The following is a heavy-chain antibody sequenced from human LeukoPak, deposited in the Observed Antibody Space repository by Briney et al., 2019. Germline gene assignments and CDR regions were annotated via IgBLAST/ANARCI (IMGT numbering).Heavy chain of an antibody. CDR3: AREGVIGLFDY. D-gene: IGHD3-16*02. CDR2: ISSSGSTI. CDR1: GFTFSDYY. V-gene: IGHV3-11*01. Sequence: GGSLTLSCAVSGFTFSDYYMSWIRQAPGRGLEWVSYISSSGSTIYYADSVKGRFTISRDNAKNSLYLQMNSLRAEDTAVYYCAREGVIGLFDYWGQGTLVTVSS. J-gene: IGHJ4*02.